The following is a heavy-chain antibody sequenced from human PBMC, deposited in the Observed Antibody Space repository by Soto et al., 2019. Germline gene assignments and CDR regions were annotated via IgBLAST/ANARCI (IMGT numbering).Heavy chain of an antibody. V-gene: IGHV1-69*02. CDR3: ARVEMATTNAFDI. CDR2: IIPILGIA. J-gene: IGHJ3*02. D-gene: IGHD5-12*01. CDR1: GGTFSSYT. Sequence: ASVKVSCTASGGTFSSYTISWVRQAPGQGLEWMGRIIPILGIANYAQKFQGRVTITADKSTSTAYMELSSLRSEDTAVYYCARVEMATTNAFDIWGQGTMVTVSS.